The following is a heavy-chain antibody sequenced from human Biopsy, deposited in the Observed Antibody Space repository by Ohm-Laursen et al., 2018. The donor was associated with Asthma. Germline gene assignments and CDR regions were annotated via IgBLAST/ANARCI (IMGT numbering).Heavy chain of an antibody. V-gene: IGHV4-31*03. CDR3: VRQSGYRSGWPKLLFVYYGMDV. CDR2: IHHSGTS. J-gene: IGHJ6*02. Sequence: TLSLTCTVSGDSITRGGCCWNWIRQHPGKGLEWIGYIHHSGTSYFNPSLKSRVSFSRDTSKNQFSLRLTYVTAADTAQYYCVRQSGYRSGWPKLLFVYYGMDVWGPGTTVTVSS. CDR1: GDSITRGGCC. D-gene: IGHD6-19*01.